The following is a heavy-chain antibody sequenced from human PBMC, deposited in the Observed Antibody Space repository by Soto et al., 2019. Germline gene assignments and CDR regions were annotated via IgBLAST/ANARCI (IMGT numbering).Heavy chain of an antibody. CDR1: GFTFSSYS. CDR2: ISSSSSTI. D-gene: IGHD2-15*01. V-gene: IGHV3-48*01. Sequence: PGGSLRLSCAASGFTFSSYSMNWVRQAPGKGLEWVSYISSSSSTIYYADSVKGRFTISRDNAKNSLYLQMNSLRAEDTAVYYCAREVVAATPHPRCYMDVWGKGATVTVSS. CDR3: AREVVAATPHPRCYMDV. J-gene: IGHJ6*03.